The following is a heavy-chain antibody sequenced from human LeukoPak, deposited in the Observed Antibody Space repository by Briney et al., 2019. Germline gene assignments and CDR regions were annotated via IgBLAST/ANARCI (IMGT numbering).Heavy chain of an antibody. J-gene: IGHJ4*02. CDR2: IYYSGST. V-gene: IGHV4-59*01. CDR1: GGSISSYY. D-gene: IGHD3-10*01. Sequence: SETLSLTCTVSGGSISSYYWSWIRQPPGKGLEWIGYIYYSGSTNYNPSLKSRITISVDTSKNQFSLKLSSVTAADTAVYYCARGTYGSGSPFDYWGQGTLVTVSS. CDR3: ARGTYGSGSPFDY.